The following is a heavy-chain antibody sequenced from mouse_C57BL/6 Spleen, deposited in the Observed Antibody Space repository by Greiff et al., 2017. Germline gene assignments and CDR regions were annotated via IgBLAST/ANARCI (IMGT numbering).Heavy chain of an antibody. CDR3: ARRDSNPPWDY. D-gene: IGHD2-5*01. CDR1: GFTFSDYG. Sequence: EVKLVESGGGLVKPGGSLKLSCAASGFTFSDYGMHWVRQAPEKGLEWVAYISSGSSTIYSADTVKGRFTISSANAKNTLFLQMTSLRSEDTAMYYCARRDSNPPWDYGGQGTSLTVSS. V-gene: IGHV5-17*01. CDR2: ISSGSSTI. J-gene: IGHJ2*02.